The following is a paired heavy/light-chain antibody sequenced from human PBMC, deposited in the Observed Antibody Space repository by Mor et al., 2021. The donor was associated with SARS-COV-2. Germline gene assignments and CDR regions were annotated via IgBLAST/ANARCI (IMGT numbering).Heavy chain of an antibody. J-gene: IGHJ2*01. CDR2: ISSGGGYT. CDR3: ARGGSSGSDWYFDL. Sequence: QVQVVESGGGLVKPGGSLRLSCVASGFTFSDHYMGWSRQAPGKGLEWLSYISSGGGYTNSVDSVRGRFTISRDNAKNSLYLQMNTLRAEDTAVYYCARGGSSGSDWYFDLWGRGTLVTVSS. CDR1: GFTFSDHY. V-gene: IGHV3-11*05. D-gene: IGHD6-19*01.
Light chain of an antibody. Sequence: SYELTQPHSVSVSPGQTASIPCSGDKLGDKYAFWYQQKPDQSPVLVIYQDNKRPSGIPERFSGSNSGNTATLTISGTQAIDEADYYCQAWDSSTVVFGGGTKLTVL. CDR1: KLGDKY. CDR3: QAWDSSTVV. V-gene: IGLV3-1*01. J-gene: IGLJ2*01. CDR2: QDN.